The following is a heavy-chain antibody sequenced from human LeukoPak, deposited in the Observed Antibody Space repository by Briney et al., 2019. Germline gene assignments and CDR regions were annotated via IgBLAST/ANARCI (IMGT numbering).Heavy chain of an antibody. CDR2: IGAYNGNT. CDR1: GYTLTSYG. Sequence: ASVKVSCKASGYTLTSYGISWVRQAPGQGLECMGWIGAYNGNTNYAQKLQGRVTMTTDTSTSTAYMELRSLRSDDTAVYYCVRDGYCSGGSCYDHWFDPWGQGTLVTVSS. CDR3: VRDGYCSGGSCYDHWFDP. V-gene: IGHV1-18*01. D-gene: IGHD2-15*01. J-gene: IGHJ5*02.